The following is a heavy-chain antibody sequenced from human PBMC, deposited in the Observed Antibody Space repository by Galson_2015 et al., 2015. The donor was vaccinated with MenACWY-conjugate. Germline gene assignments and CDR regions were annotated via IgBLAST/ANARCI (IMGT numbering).Heavy chain of an antibody. Sequence: QSGAEVKKPGESLTISCKGSGSSFTNYWIGWVRQMPGKGLEWMGLFNPANSETRYSPSFQGQVTISADESISTAYLQWTSLKASDTAMYYCARHPPGGRGLDVWGRGTTVTVSS. V-gene: IGHV5-51*01. CDR2: FNPANSET. D-gene: IGHD1-26*01. J-gene: IGHJ6*02. CDR1: GSSFTNYW. CDR3: ARHPPGGRGLDV.